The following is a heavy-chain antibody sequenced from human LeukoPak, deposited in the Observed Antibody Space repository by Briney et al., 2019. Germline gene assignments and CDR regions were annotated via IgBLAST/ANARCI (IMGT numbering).Heavy chain of an antibody. CDR1: GFTFSSYG. V-gene: IGHV3-30*18. CDR2: ISYDGSNK. Sequence: GGSLRLSCAASGFTFSSYGMHWVRQAPGKGLEWVAVISYDGSNKYYADSVKGRFTISRDNSKNTLYLQMNSLRAEDTALYYCAKDLGPIGYYDSSGYSGAFDIWGQGTMVTVSS. D-gene: IGHD3-22*01. J-gene: IGHJ3*02. CDR3: AKDLGPIGYYDSSGYSGAFDI.